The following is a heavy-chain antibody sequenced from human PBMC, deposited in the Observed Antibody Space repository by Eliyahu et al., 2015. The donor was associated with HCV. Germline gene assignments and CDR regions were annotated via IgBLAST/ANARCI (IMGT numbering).Heavy chain of an antibody. CDR3: ARGSYDSSGYYSYYFDY. Sequence: QVQLQESGPGLVKPSETLSLTCTVSGYSISSGYYWGWIRQPPGKGLEWIGSIYHSGSTYYNPSLKSRVTISVDTSKNQFSLKLSSVTAADTAVYYCARGSYDSSGYYSYYFDYWGQGTLVTVSS. CDR2: IYHSGST. J-gene: IGHJ4*02. CDR1: GYSISSGYY. D-gene: IGHD3-22*01. V-gene: IGHV4-38-2*02.